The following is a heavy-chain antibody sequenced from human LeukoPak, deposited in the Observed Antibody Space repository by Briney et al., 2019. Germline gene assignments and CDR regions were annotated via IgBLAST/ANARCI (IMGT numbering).Heavy chain of an antibody. Sequence: SETLSLTCAVYGGSFSGYYWSRIRKPPGKGLEWIGESNHSGSANYNPSIKSRVTISVDTSKNQFSLKLSSVTAADTAVYYCARSTITMVRGVIQYYFDYWGQGTLVTVSS. CDR3: ARSTITMVRGVIQYYFDY. CDR2: SNHSGSA. V-gene: IGHV4-34*01. D-gene: IGHD3-10*01. CDR1: GGSFSGYY. J-gene: IGHJ4*02.